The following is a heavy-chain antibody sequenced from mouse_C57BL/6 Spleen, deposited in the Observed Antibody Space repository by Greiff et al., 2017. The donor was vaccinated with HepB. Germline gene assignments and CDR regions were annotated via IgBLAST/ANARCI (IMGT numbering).Heavy chain of an antibody. CDR2: IDPSDSET. D-gene: IGHD2-2*01. CDR1: GYTFTSYW. CDR3: ARSRSTMVTTEYFDY. Sequence: QVQLQQPGAELVRPGSSVKLSCKASGYTFTSYWMHWVKQRPIQGLEWIGNIDPSDSETHYNQKFKDKATLTVDKSSSTAYMQLSSLTSEDSAVYYCARSRSTMVTTEYFDYWGQGTTLTVSS. V-gene: IGHV1-52*01. J-gene: IGHJ2*01.